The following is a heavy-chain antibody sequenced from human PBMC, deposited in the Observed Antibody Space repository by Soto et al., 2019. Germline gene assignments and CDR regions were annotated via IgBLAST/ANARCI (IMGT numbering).Heavy chain of an antibody. J-gene: IGHJ4*02. CDR2: IRYDGTNK. V-gene: IGHV3-33*01. D-gene: IGHD6-13*01. Sequence: QVQLVESGGGVVQPGRSLRLSCAASGFTFSSYGMHWVRQAPGKGLEWVAVIRYDGTNKYYAESVKGRFTISRDNSNNTLYLQMSSLRLDDTAVYYCARGIIAGTGRDYFDYWGQGTLVTVSS. CDR1: GFTFSSYG. CDR3: ARGIIAGTGRDYFDY.